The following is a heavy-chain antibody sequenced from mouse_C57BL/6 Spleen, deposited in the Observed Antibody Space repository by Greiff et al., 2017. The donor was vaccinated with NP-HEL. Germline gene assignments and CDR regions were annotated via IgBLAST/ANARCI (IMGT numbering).Heavy chain of an antibody. CDR1: GYAFSSSW. CDR3: ARGGYDYDEDAMDY. J-gene: IGHJ4*01. Sequence: QVQLQQSGPELVKPGASVKISCKASGYAFSSSWMNWVKQRPGKGLEWIGRIYPGDGDTNYNGKFKGKATLTADKSSSTAYMQLSSLTSEDSAVYFCARGGYDYDEDAMDYWGQGTSVTVSS. D-gene: IGHD2-4*01. CDR2: IYPGDGDT. V-gene: IGHV1-82*01.